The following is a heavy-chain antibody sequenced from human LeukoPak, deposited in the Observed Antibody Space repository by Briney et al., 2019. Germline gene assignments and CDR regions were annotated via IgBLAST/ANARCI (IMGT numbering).Heavy chain of an antibody. CDR1: GFTFSSYW. V-gene: IGHV3-7*03. J-gene: IGHJ4*02. Sequence: GGSLRLSCAASGFTFSSYWMSWVRQAPGKGLEWVANIKQDGSEKYYVDSVKGRFTISRDNAKNSLYLQMNSLRAEDTALYYCARAKNYDYVWGSYRYELDYWGQGTLVTVSS. CDR2: IKQDGSEK. CDR3: ARAKNYDYVWGSYRYELDY. D-gene: IGHD3-16*02.